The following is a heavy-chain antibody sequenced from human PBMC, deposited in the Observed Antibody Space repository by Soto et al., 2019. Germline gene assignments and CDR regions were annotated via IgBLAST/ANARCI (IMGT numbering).Heavy chain of an antibody. CDR3: ASDDSQDAEYFQQ. Sequence: QLQLQQSGPGLVNPSQTLSLTCAISGDSVSSNSAAWNWIRQSPSRGLEWLGRTFYRSKWFYDYARSVQSRIVINPDTSKNQFSLHLNSVTPEDTAVYYCASDDSQDAEYFQQWGQGTLVTVSS. V-gene: IGHV6-1*01. CDR2: TFYRSKWFY. D-gene: IGHD2-21*02. J-gene: IGHJ1*01. CDR1: GDSVSSNSAA.